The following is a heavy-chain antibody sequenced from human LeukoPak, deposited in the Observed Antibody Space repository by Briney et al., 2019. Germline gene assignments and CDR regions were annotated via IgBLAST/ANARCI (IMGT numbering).Heavy chain of an antibody. CDR1: GVVFSVTG. CDR2: LSHDGGNN. CDR3: AKDRLKYLLLGIDF. D-gene: IGHD3-10*01. J-gene: IGHJ4*02. V-gene: IGHV3-30*18. Sequence: GGSLRLSCTASGVVFSVTGMHWVRQAPGKGLEWVAVLSHDGGNNFYADSVKGRFTISRDNSKNTLYLQMNSLRPDDTAVYYCAKDRLKYLLLGIDFWGQGALVTVSS.